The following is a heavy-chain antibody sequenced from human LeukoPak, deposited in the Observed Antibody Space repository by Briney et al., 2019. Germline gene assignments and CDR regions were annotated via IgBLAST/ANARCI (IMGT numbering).Heavy chain of an antibody. CDR2: IIPILGIA. D-gene: IGHD2-15*01. J-gene: IGHJ3*02. CDR1: GGTFSSYA. Sequence: SVKVSCKASGGTFSSYAISWVRQAPGQGLEWMGRIIPILGIANYAQKFQGRVTITADKSTSTAYMELSSLRSGDTAVYYCARDGVVEGAFDIWGQGTMVTVSS. CDR3: ARDGVVEGAFDI. V-gene: IGHV1-69*04.